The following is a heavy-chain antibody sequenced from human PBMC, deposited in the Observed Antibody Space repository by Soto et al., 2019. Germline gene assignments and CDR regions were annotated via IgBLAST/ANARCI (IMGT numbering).Heavy chain of an antibody. D-gene: IGHD3-10*01. V-gene: IGHV3-23*01. CDR3: EKECSRGSDV. CDR2: ISGSAGTT. J-gene: IGHJ6*02. CDR1: GFTFSSYS. Sequence: PVGSLRLSCSASGFTFSSYSMSWFRQAPAKGLEWVSSISGSAGTTYYSDSVKGPFTISRDNSKSTLYLQVNSLRAEDTAIFYWEKECSRGSDVLCHATQV.